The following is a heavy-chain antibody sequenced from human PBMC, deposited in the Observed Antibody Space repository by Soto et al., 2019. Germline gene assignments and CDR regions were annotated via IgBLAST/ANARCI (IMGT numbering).Heavy chain of an antibody. CDR3: ARGGPGDSSGYYPRPFDI. D-gene: IGHD3-22*01. CDR2: IYSGGST. J-gene: IGHJ3*02. CDR1: GFTVSSNY. V-gene: IGHV3-53*01. Sequence: LRLSCAASGFTVSSNYMSWVRQAPGKGLEWVSVIYSGGSTYYADSVKGRFTISRDNSKNTLYLQMNSLRAEDTAGYYCARGGPGDSSGYYPRPFDIWGQGTMVTVSS.